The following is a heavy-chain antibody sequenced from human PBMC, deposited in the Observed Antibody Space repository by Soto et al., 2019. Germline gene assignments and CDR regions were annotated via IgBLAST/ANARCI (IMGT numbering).Heavy chain of an antibody. J-gene: IGHJ6*02. V-gene: IGHV1-18*01. CDR2: ISAYNGNT. CDR1: GHTFTSYG. Sequence: ASVKVSCKASGHTFTSYGISWVRQAPGQGLEWMGWISAYNGNTNYAQKLQGRVTMTTDTSTSTAYMELRSLRSDDTAVYYCARGGYGSGSFDYYYYGMDVWGQGTTVTVSS. CDR3: ARGGYGSGSFDYYYYGMDV. D-gene: IGHD3-10*01.